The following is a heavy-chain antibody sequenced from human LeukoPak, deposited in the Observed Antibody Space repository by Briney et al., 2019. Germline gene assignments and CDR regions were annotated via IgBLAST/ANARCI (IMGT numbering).Heavy chain of an antibody. Sequence: SSETLSLTCTVSGGSISSSSYYWGWIRQPPGKGLEWIGSIYYSGSTYYNPSLKSRVTISVDTSKNQFSLKLSSVTAADTAVYYCASRRYSRVAEIIDYWGQGTLVTVSS. D-gene: IGHD4-11*01. V-gene: IGHV4-39*07. CDR3: ASRRYSRVAEIIDY. CDR2: IYYSGST. CDR1: GGSISSSSYY. J-gene: IGHJ4*02.